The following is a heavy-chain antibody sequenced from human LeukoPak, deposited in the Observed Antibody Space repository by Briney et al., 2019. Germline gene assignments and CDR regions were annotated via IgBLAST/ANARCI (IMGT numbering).Heavy chain of an antibody. CDR3: ARGPIVGATIGGAFDI. CDR2: IIPIFGTA. J-gene: IGHJ3*02. Sequence: SVKVSCKASGGTFSSYAISWVRQAPGQGLEWMGGIIPIFGTANYAQKFQGRVTITADESTSTAYMELSSLRSEDTAVYYCARGPIVGATIGGAFDIWGQGTMVTVSS. V-gene: IGHV1-69*13. D-gene: IGHD1-26*01. CDR1: GGTFSSYA.